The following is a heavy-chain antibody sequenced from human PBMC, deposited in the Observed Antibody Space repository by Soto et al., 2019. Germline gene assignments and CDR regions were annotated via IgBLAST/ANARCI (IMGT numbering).Heavy chain of an antibody. D-gene: IGHD1-20*01. CDR2: IYYSGST. V-gene: IGHV4-31*03. Sequence: PSETLSLTCTVSGGSISRGGYYWSWIRQHPGKGLEWIGYIYYSGSTYYNPSLKSRVTISVDTSKNQFSLKLSSVTAADTAVYYCARVIVTGTAWCYPWGQGTLVTVSS. J-gene: IGHJ5*02. CDR3: ARVIVTGTAWCYP. CDR1: GGSISRGGYY.